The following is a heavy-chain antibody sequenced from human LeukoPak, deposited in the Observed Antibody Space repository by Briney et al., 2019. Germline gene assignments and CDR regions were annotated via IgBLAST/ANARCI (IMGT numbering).Heavy chain of an antibody. J-gene: IGHJ3*02. Sequence: GSSVKVSCKASGGTFSSYAISWVRQAPGQGLEWMGGIIPIFGTANYAQKFQGRVTITADESTSTAYMELSSLRSEDTAVYYCASGYCSSTSCFNDAFDIWGQGTMVTVSS. CDR3: ASGYCSSTSCFNDAFDI. CDR2: IIPIFGTA. V-gene: IGHV1-69*01. CDR1: GGTFSSYA. D-gene: IGHD2-2*03.